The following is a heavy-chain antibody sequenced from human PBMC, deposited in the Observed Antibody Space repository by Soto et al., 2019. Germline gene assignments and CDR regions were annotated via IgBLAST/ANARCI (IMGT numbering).Heavy chain of an antibody. J-gene: IGHJ5*02. V-gene: IGHV3-33*01. D-gene: IGHD5-18*01. CDR2: IWYDGSNK. CDR3: ARDLVDTAMVRGSWFDP. CDR1: GFTFSSYG. Sequence: GGSLTLSCAASGFTFSSYGMHWVRQAPGKGLEWVAVIWYDGSNKYYADSVKGRFTISRDNSKNTLYLQMNSLRAEDTAVYYCARDLVDTAMVRGSWFDPWGQGTLVTVSS.